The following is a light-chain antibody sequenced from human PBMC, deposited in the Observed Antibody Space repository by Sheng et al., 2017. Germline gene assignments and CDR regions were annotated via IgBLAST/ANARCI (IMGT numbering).Light chain of an antibody. Sequence: EIVMTQSPATLSVSPGERATLSCRASQSVSFNLAWYQQIPGQVPRLLIYGASTRVTGIPARFSGSGSGTEFTLTITSLQSEDSAVYYCQQYNNWPPYSFGQGTKLEIK. CDR1: QSVSFN. V-gene: IGKV3-15*01. J-gene: IGKJ2*03. CDR2: GAS. CDR3: QQYNNWPPYS.